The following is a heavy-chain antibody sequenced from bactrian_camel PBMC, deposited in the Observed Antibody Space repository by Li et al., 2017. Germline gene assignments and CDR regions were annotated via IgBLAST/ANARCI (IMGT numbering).Heavy chain of an antibody. J-gene: IGHJ4*01. D-gene: IGHD6*01. CDR1: GYTYIWYC. CDR2: IDNYGAI. Sequence: VQLVESGGGSVQAGGSLRLSCAASGYTYIWYCMGWFRQAPGKEREVVATIDNYGAISYADSVLGRFTISQDNAKNTVYLQMNNLKPEDTGMYYCAAWAFSVCTVATGLSMNQWWGQGTQVTVS. CDR3: AAWAFSVCTVATGLSMNQW. V-gene: IGHV3S53*01.